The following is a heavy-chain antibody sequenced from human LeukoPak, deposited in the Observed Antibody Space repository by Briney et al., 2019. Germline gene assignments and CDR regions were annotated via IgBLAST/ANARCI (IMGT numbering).Heavy chain of an antibody. J-gene: IGHJ4*02. CDR2: ISGSGGSK. D-gene: IGHD6-19*01. V-gene: IGHV3-23*01. CDR3: AKETEYSSGWDFDY. CDR1: GFTFSSYA. Sequence: GGSLRLSCAASGFTFSSYAMSWVRQAPGKGLEWVSTISGSGGSKYYADSVKGRLTISRDNSKNPLYLQMNSLRPEDTAVYYGAKETEYSSGWDFDYWGQGTLVTVSS.